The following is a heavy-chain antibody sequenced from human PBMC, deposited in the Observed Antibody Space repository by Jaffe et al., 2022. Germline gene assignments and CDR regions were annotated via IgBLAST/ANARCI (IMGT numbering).Heavy chain of an antibody. J-gene: IGHJ6*03. V-gene: IGHV4-61*02. CDR3: ARTAMVPFHYYYMDV. CDR1: GGSISSGSYY. D-gene: IGHD5-18*01. CDR2: IYTSGST. Sequence: QVQLQESGPGLVKPSQTLSLTCTVSGGSISSGSYYWSWIRQPAGKGLEWIGRIYTSGSTNYNPSLKSRVTISVDTSKNQFSLKLSSVTAADTAVYYCARTAMVPFHYYYMDVWGKGTTVTVSS.